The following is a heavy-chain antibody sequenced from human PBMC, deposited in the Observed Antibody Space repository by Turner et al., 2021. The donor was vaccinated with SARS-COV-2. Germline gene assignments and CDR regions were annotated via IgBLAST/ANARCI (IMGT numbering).Heavy chain of an antibody. D-gene: IGHD5-18*01. CDR3: ARDLVYRGMDV. V-gene: IGHV3-23*01. CDR1: GFTFSSYA. J-gene: IGHJ6*02. CDR2: ISGSGGST. Sequence: EVQLLESGGGLVQPGGSLRLSCAASGFTFSSYAMSWVRQAPGKGLEWVSGISGSGGSTYYADSVKGRFTISRDNFKNTLNLQMNSLRAEDTAVYYCARDLVYRGMDVWGQGTTVTVSS.